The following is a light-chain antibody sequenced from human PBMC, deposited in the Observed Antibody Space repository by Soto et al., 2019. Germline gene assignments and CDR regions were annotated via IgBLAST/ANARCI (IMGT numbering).Light chain of an antibody. CDR3: SSYTTNNSPHV. CDR2: EVS. V-gene: IGLV2-14*01. J-gene: IGLJ1*01. CDR1: SSDVGGFNY. Sequence: QSVLTQPASVSGSPGQSITISCTGTSSDVGGFNYVSWYQQYPGKAPKLIIYEVSNRPSGVSSRFSGSKSGNTASLIISGLQAHDEADYYCSSYTTNNSPHVFGAGTKGTVL.